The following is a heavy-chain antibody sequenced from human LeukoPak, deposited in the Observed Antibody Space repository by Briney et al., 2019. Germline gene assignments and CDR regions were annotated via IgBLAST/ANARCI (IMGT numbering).Heavy chain of an antibody. Sequence: PGGSLRLSCAASGITFSSYAMSWVRKAPGEGLDWVGRIASKTDGGATDYAAPVKGRFTISRDDSKNTLNLQMNSLKTEDTAVYYCTTGIRGDWGQGTLVTVSS. CDR1: GITFSSYA. V-gene: IGHV3-15*04. CDR3: TTGIRGD. J-gene: IGHJ4*02. D-gene: IGHD3-10*01. CDR2: IASKTDGGAT.